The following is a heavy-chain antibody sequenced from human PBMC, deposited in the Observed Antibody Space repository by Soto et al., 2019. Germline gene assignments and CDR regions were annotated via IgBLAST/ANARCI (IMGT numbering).Heavy chain of an antibody. V-gene: IGHV4-31*03. D-gene: IGHD3-22*01. CDR1: GGSISSGGYY. CDR3: ARSNYDSSGYYSPRYYFDY. J-gene: IGHJ4*02. CDR2: IYYSGST. Sequence: PSETLSLTCTVSGGSISSGGYYWSWIRQHPGKGLEWIGYIYYSGSTYYNPSLKSRVTISVDTSKNQFSLKLSSVTAADTAVYYCARSNYDSSGYYSPRYYFDYWGQGTLVTVSS.